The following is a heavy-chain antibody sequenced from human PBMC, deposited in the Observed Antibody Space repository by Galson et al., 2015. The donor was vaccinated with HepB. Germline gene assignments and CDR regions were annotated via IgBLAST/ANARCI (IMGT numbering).Heavy chain of an antibody. CDR1: GFTFSSYS. V-gene: IGHV3-21*01. J-gene: IGHJ4*02. CDR3: ARALSQRGPYYFDY. CDR2: ISSSSSYI. Sequence: SLRLSCAASGFTFSSYSMNWVRQAPGKGLEWVSSISSSSSYIYYADSVKGRFTISRDNAKNSLYLQMNSLRAEDTAVYYCARALSQRGPYYFDYWGQGTLVTVSS.